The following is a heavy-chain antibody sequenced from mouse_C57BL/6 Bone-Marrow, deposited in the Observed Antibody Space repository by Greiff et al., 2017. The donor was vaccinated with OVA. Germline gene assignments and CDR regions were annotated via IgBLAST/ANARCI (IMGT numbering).Heavy chain of an antibody. CDR1: GYTFTSYW. CDR3: ARSRWLLRDYAMDY. J-gene: IGHJ4*01. D-gene: IGHD2-3*01. V-gene: IGHV1-50*01. Sequence: QVQLQQPGAELVKPGASVKLSCKASGYTFTSYWMQWVKQRPGQGLEWIGEIDPSDSYTNYTQKFKGKATLTVDTSSSTAYMQLSSLTSEDSAVYYCARSRWLLRDYAMDYWGQGTSVTVSS. CDR2: IDPSDSYT.